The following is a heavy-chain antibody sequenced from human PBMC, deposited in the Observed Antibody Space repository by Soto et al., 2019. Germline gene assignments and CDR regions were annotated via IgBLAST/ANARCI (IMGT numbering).Heavy chain of an antibody. D-gene: IGHD2-8*01. CDR3: ARGMGRYFDL. CDR1: GDSIGTFY. CDR2: LSASGRT. Sequence: QVHLQESGPGLVKPSETLSLTCAISGDSIGTFYWSWIRQPAGKGLESLGRLSASGRTNYSPSLQRRVTMSLDRSKNRFSLRLTSVSAADTAVYFCARGMGRYFDLWVRGTLVTVSS. J-gene: IGHJ2*01. V-gene: IGHV4-4*07.